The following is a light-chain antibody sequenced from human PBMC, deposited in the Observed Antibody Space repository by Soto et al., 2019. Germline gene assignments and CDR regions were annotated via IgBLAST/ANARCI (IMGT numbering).Light chain of an antibody. CDR2: EVS. J-gene: IGLJ1*01. CDR1: SGDIGGFYY. Sequence: QSALTQPASVSGSPGQSITISCTGASGDIGGFYYVSWYQQLPGEAPKLLISEVSNRPSGISHRFSGSKSGKTASLIISGLQAEDEGDYYCSTYTAGSTIFGTGPKLTVL. CDR3: STYTAGSTI. V-gene: IGLV2-14*01.